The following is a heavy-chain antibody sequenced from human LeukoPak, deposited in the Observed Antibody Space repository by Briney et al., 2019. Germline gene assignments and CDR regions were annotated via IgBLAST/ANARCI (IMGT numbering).Heavy chain of an antibody. V-gene: IGHV4-38-2*02. J-gene: IGHJ4*02. CDR1: GYSISSGYY. Sequence: SETLSLTCTVSGYSISSGYYWGWIRQPPGKGLEWIANIYHSGLIYYNPSLKSRITISVDTSKNQFSLKLSSVTAADTAVYYCARDHSSSWYLPSLFDYWGQGTLVTVSS. D-gene: IGHD6-13*01. CDR2: IYHSGLI. CDR3: ARDHSSSWYLPSLFDY.